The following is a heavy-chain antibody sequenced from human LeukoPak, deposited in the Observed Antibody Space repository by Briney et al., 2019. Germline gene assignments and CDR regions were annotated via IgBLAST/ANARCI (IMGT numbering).Heavy chain of an antibody. CDR2: IRFDGSDR. CDR3: AAVDVDTAFP. Sequence: GGSLRLSCAASGFSFSNYGMHWVRQAPGKGLEWVAFIRFDGSDRYYTDSVKGRFTISRDNSKNTLYLQMNSLRAEDTAVYYCAAVDVDTAFPWGQGTLVTVSS. J-gene: IGHJ5*02. D-gene: IGHD5-18*01. V-gene: IGHV3-30*02. CDR1: GFSFSNYG.